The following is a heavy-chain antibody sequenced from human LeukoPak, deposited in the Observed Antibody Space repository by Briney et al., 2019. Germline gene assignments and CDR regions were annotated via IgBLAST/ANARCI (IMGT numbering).Heavy chain of an antibody. CDR1: GFTFSDYY. CDR3: ARDKRETSSFTPYFFDY. Sequence: PGGSLRLSCAASGFTFSDYYMSWIRQAPGKGLEWASYISSSGSTIYYADSVKGRFTISRDNAKNSLYLQMNSLRAEYTAVYYCARDKRETSSFTPYFFDYWGQGTLVTVSS. V-gene: IGHV3-11*01. J-gene: IGHJ4*02. D-gene: IGHD6-6*01. CDR2: ISSSGSTI.